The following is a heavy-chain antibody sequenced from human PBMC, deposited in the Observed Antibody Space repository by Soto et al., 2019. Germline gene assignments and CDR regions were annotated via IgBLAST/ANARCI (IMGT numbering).Heavy chain of an antibody. CDR3: VRYCSTTNCPFDY. D-gene: IGHD2-2*01. CDR2: IYYSENT. J-gene: IGHJ4*02. CDR1: GGSNSRGGSY. Sequence: SETLSLTCTGSGGSNSRGGSYWGWIRHPPRRGLERTGDIYYSENTYSTPSLKSRFTLSVHTSNSQSPLNLSSLTAADPAVYYCVRYCSTTNCPFDYWGQGTLVTVSS. V-gene: IGHV4-30-4*01.